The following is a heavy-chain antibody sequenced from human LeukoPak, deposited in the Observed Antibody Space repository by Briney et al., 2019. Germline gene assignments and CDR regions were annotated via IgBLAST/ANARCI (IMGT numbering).Heavy chain of an antibody. J-gene: IGHJ4*02. D-gene: IGHD3-10*01. CDR2: IYYSGST. CDR3: ARVGWYGGLTEFDY. CDR1: GGSVSSGSYY. Sequence: SETLSLTCTVSGGSVSSGSYYRSWIRQPPGKGLEWIGYIYYSGSTNYNPSLKSRVTISGDTSKNQFSLKLSSVTAADTAVYYCARVGWYGGLTEFDYWGQGTLVTVSS. V-gene: IGHV4-61*01.